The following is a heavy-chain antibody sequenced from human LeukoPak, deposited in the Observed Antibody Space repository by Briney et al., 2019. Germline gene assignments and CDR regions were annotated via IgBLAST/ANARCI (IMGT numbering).Heavy chain of an antibody. V-gene: IGHV3-23*01. Sequence: PGGSLRLSCAASGFTVSSNYMSWVRQAPGKGLEWVSAISDSGSNTFYADSVKGRFSISRDNSKNTLYLQMNSLRAEDTAVYYCATDYGDSPAYWGQGTLVTVSS. CDR1: GFTVSSNY. D-gene: IGHD4-17*01. CDR3: ATDYGDSPAY. J-gene: IGHJ4*02. CDR2: ISDSGSNT.